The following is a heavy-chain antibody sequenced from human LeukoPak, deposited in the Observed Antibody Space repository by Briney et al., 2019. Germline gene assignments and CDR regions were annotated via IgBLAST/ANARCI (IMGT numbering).Heavy chain of an antibody. CDR1: GFTFSSYA. J-gene: IGHJ4*02. Sequence: GGSLRLSCAASGFTFSSYAMSWVRQAPGKGLEWVSVISDLGGSTYYADSVKGRFAISRDNSKNTLWLQMNSLRADDTAIYYCARDVEARISAAGTFDYWGQGSLVTVSS. D-gene: IGHD6-13*01. CDR2: ISDLGGST. V-gene: IGHV3-23*01. CDR3: ARDVEARISAAGTFDY.